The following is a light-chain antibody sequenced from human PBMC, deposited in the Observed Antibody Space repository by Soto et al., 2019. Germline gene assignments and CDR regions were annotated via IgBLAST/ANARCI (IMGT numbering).Light chain of an antibody. J-gene: IGLJ2*01. Sequence: QSVLTQPASVSGSPGQSITIPCTGISSDIGSYNRVSWYQRHPDKAPKLMIYEDSKRPSGVSDRFSGSKSGNTASLTITGLQAEDEADYYCWSNAGSSTYVVFGGGTKLTVL. CDR3: WSNAGSSTYVV. CDR2: EDS. CDR1: SSDIGSYNR. V-gene: IGLV2-23*01.